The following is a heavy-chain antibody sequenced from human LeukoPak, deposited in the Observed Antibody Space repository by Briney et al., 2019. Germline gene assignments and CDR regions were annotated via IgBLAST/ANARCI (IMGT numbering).Heavy chain of an antibody. D-gene: IGHD6-6*01. J-gene: IGHJ6*02. CDR1: GGSINSDY. CDR3: ARDAPSYSSSSPNYYYGMDV. CDR2: IYHLGST. V-gene: IGHV4-59*12. Sequence: SETLSLTCTVSGGSINSDYWNWIRQPPGKGPEWIGYIYHLGSTNYNPSLKSRVTMSVDTSKNQFSLKLSSVTAADTAVYYCARDAPSYSSSSPNYYYGMDVWGQGTTVTVSS.